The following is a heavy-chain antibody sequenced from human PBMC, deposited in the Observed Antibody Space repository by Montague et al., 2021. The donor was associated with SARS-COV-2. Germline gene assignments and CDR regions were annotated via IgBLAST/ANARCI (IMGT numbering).Heavy chain of an antibody. D-gene: IGHD3-16*01. J-gene: IGHJ1*01. V-gene: IGHV4-31*03. CDR1: GASIRGAYH. Sequence: TLSLTCSVSGASIRGAYHWSWVRQHPGKDLEWIGHTYDDRPIYYNPSLRGRASISLDASENRFSLTLTSVTAADTALYYCAAYIIGAGGRGSWGQGALVTVSS. CDR2: TYDDRPI. CDR3: AAYIIGAGGRGS.